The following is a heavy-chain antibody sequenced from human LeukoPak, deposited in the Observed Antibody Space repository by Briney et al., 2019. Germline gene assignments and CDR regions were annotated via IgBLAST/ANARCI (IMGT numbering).Heavy chain of an antibody. CDR3: ARVQGYCSSTSCLQYNWFDP. CDR1: GYTFTGYY. J-gene: IGHJ5*02. Sequence: ASVKVSCKASGYTFTGYYMHWVRQAPGQGLEWMGWINPNSGVTNYAQNFQGRVTMTRDTSISTAYMELSRLRSDDTAVYYCARVQGYCSSTSCLQYNWFDPWGQGTLVTVSS. CDR2: INPNSGVT. V-gene: IGHV1-2*02. D-gene: IGHD2-2*01.